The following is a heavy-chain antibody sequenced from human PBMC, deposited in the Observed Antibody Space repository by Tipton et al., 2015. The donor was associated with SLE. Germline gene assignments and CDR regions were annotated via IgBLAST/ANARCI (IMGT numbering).Heavy chain of an antibody. CDR1: GDSITSDY. J-gene: IGHJ5*02. D-gene: IGHD5-24*01. Sequence: TLSLTCTVSGDSITSDYWTWIRQPPEKGLEWIGYISYSGSTNYNPSVRSRVSISLDTSKNQFSLKVKSVTTADTAVYYCARMRGGYNAHHWGQGILVTVSS. V-gene: IGHV4-59*07. CDR2: ISYSGST. CDR3: ARMRGGYNAHH.